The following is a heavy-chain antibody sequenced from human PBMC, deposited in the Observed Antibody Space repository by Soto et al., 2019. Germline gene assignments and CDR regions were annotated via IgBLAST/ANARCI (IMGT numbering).Heavy chain of an antibody. CDR1: GYSFTTYW. J-gene: IGHJ3*02. CDR2: IYPGDSDT. CDR3: ASPMEKDQGAFDI. Sequence: GQSLQISCKGSGYSFTTYWIGLVRQMPGKGLEWMGIIYPGDSDTRYSPSFQGQVTISADKSISTAYLQWSSLKASDTAMYYCASPMEKDQGAFDIWGQGTMVTVSS. D-gene: IGHD3-3*01. V-gene: IGHV5-51*01.